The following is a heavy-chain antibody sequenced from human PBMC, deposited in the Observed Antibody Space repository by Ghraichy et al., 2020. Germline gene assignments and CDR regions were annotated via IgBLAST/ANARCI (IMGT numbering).Heavy chain of an antibody. CDR3: ARGGSSGWYYGRYYFDY. CDR1: GGSISSYY. CDR2: IYYSGST. Sequence: ETLSLTCTVSGGSISSYYWSWIRQPPGKGLEWIGYIYYSGSTNYNPSLKSRVTISVDTSKNQFSLKLSSVTAADTAVYYCARGGSSGWYYGRYYFDYWGQGTLVTVSS. D-gene: IGHD6-19*01. V-gene: IGHV4-59*01. J-gene: IGHJ4*02.